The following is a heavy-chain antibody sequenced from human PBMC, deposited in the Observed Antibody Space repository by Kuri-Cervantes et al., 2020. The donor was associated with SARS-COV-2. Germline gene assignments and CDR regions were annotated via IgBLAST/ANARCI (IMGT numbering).Heavy chain of an antibody. CDR1: GGTFSSYA. CDR3: ARDGRSSSSSSKYYYYYMDV. Sequence: SVKVSCKASGGTFSSYAISWVRQAPGQGLEWMGGIIPIFGTANYAQKFQGRVTMTRDTSTSTVNMELSSLRSEDTAVYYCARDGRSSSSSSKYYYYYMDVWGKGTTVTVSS. CDR2: IIPIFGTA. V-gene: IGHV1-69*05. J-gene: IGHJ6*03. D-gene: IGHD6-6*01.